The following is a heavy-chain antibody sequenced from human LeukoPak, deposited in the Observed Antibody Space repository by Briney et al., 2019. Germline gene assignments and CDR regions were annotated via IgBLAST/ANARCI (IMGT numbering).Heavy chain of an antibody. CDR1: GFTFSSYS. V-gene: IGHV3-21*01. CDR3: ARDSGYCSSTSCYAHAFDI. D-gene: IGHD2-2*01. Sequence: PGGSLRLSCAASGFTFSSYSMNWVRQAPGKGLELVSSISSSSSYIYYADSVKGRFTISRDNAKNSLYLQMNSLRAEDTAVYYCARDSGYCSSTSCYAHAFDIWGQGTMVTVSS. J-gene: IGHJ3*02. CDR2: ISSSSSYI.